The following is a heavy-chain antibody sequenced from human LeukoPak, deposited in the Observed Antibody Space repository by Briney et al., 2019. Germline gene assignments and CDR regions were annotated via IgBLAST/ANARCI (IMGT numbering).Heavy chain of an antibody. J-gene: IGHJ5*02. CDR2: ISSGSTTI. CDR3: ARVYLRSGRIAAANINWFDP. Sequence: PGGSLRLSCAASGFTFTDYYMSWIRQAPGKGLEWVSYISSGSTTIQYADSVKGRFTISRDNAKNSLYLQMNSLRAEDTAVYYCARVYLRSGRIAAANINWFDPWGQGTLVTVSS. CDR1: GFTFTDYY. V-gene: IGHV3-11*04. D-gene: IGHD6-13*01.